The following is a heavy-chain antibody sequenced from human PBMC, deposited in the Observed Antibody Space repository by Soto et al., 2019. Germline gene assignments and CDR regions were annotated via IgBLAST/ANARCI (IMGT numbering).Heavy chain of an antibody. J-gene: IGHJ5*02. D-gene: IGHD5-18*01. V-gene: IGHV3-33*01. Sequence: GGSLRLSCAASGFTFSSYGMHWVRQAPGKGLEWVAVIWYDGSNKYYADSVKGRFTISRDNSKYTLYLQMNSLRAEDTAVYYCARDLFPSYGKHNWFDPWGQGTLVTVSS. CDR1: GFTFSSYG. CDR3: ARDLFPSYGKHNWFDP. CDR2: IWYDGSNK.